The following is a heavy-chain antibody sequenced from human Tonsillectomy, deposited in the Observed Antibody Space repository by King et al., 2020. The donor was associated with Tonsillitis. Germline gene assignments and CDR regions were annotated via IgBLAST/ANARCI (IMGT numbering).Heavy chain of an antibody. J-gene: IGHJ6*02. D-gene: IGHD1/OR15-1a*01. CDR1: GFTFSSYA. V-gene: IGHV3-23*04. CDR2: ITGSDGGT. Sequence: VQLVESGGGLVQPGGSLRLSCAASGFTFSSYAMIWVRQAPGKGLEWVSAITGSDGGTYYADSVKGRFTISRDNSKNTLYLQMNSLRAEDTAVYSWAAREQGYPFALDGWGQRNHGPR. CDR3: AAREQGYPFALDG.